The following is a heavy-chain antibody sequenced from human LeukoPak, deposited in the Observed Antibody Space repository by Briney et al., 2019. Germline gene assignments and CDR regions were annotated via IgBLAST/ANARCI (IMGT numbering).Heavy chain of an antibody. V-gene: IGHV4-39*07. CDR1: GGSISSSSYY. Sequence: SETLSLTCTVSGGSISSSSYYWGWIRQPPGKGLEWIGSIYYSGSTYYNPSLKSRVTISVDTSKNQFSLKLSSVTAADTAVYYCARVLTWYSSSWPSFDYWGQGTLVTVSS. CDR2: IYYSGST. D-gene: IGHD6-13*01. J-gene: IGHJ4*02. CDR3: ARVLTWYSSSWPSFDY.